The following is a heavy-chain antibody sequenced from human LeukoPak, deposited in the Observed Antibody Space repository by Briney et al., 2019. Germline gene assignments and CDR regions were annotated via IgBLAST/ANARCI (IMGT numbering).Heavy chain of an antibody. Sequence: ASVKVSCKASGGTFSSYAISWVRQAPGQGLEWMGWINPNSGGTNYAQKFQGRVTMTRDTSISTAYMELSRLRSDDTAVYYCAREYTPITMVRGVISFDYWGQGTLVTVSS. CDR2: INPNSGGT. J-gene: IGHJ4*02. CDR3: AREYTPITMVRGVISFDY. D-gene: IGHD3-10*01. CDR1: GGTFSSYA. V-gene: IGHV1-2*02.